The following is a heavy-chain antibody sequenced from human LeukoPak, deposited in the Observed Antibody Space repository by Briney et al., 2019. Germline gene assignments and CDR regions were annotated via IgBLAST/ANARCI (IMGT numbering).Heavy chain of an antibody. J-gene: IGHJ4*02. V-gene: IGHV1-18*01. Sequence: GASVKVSCKASGYTFTSYGISWVRQAPGQGLEWMGWISAYNGNTNYAQKLQGRVTMTTDTSTSTAYMELRSLRSDDTAVYYCAGGRLSAGWEIRPKFDYWGQGTLVTVSS. CDR1: GYTFTSYG. D-gene: IGHD1-26*01. CDR3: AGGRLSAGWEIRPKFDY. CDR2: ISAYNGNT.